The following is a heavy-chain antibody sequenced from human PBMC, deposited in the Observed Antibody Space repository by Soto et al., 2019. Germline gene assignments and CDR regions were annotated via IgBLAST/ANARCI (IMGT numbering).Heavy chain of an antibody. J-gene: IGHJ4*02. Sequence: EVQLVESGGGLVQPGGSLRLSCAASGFTFSSYEMNWVRQAPGKGLEWVSYISSSGSTIYYADSVKGRFTISRDNAKNSLYLQMNSLRAEATAVYYCARDPHYDFWSGPDYWGQGTLVTVSS. D-gene: IGHD3-3*01. CDR1: GFTFSSYE. CDR2: ISSSGSTI. CDR3: ARDPHYDFWSGPDY. V-gene: IGHV3-48*03.